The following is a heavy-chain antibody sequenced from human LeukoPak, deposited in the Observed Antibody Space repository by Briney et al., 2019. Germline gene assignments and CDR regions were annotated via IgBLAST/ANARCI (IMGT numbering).Heavy chain of an antibody. Sequence: SVKVSCKASGGTFSSYAISWVRQAPGQGLEWMGGIIPIFSTANYAQKFQGRVTITADESTSTAYMELSSLRSEDTAVYYCARTLYCSSTSCYVTAFDPWGQGTLVTVSS. CDR1: GGTFSSYA. V-gene: IGHV1-69*13. D-gene: IGHD2-2*01. J-gene: IGHJ5*02. CDR2: IIPIFSTA. CDR3: ARTLYCSSTSCYVTAFDP.